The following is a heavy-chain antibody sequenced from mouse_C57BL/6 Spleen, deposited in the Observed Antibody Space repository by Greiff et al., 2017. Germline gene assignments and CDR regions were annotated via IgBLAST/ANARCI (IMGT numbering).Heavy chain of an antibody. J-gene: IGHJ4*01. CDR2: MDPSDSYT. V-gene: IGHV1-69*01. CDR1: GYTFTSYW. Sequence: VQLQQPGAELVMPGASVKLSCKASGYTFTSYWMHWVKQRPGQGLEWIGEMDPSDSYTNYNQKFKGKSTLTVDKSSSTAYMQLSSLTSEDSAVYYCARRLGGSYYAMDYWGQGTSVTVSS. D-gene: IGHD3-3*01. CDR3: ARRLGGSYYAMDY.